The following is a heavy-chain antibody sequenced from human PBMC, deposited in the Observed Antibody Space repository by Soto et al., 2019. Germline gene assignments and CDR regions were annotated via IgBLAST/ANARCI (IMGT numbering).Heavy chain of an antibody. CDR2: IYPGDSDT. V-gene: IGHV5-51*01. CDR3: ARNADVVSVRAPISLGYYYGMDV. CDR1: GYSFSTYW. J-gene: IGHJ6*02. Sequence: PGESLKISCKAFGYSFSTYWLGWVRQMPAKGLEGMGIIYPGDSDTKYSPAFQGQVTISADKSINTAYLQWSSLEASDTAMYYCARNADVVSVRAPISLGYYYGMDVWGQGTTVTVSS. D-gene: IGHD2-2*02.